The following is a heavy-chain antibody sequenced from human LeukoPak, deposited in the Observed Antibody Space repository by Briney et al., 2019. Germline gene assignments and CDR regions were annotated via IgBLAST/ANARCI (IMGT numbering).Heavy chain of an antibody. D-gene: IGHD6-19*01. Sequence: GGSLRLSCAASGFTFSSYEMHWVRQAPGKGLEWVSYISSSDSTIYYADSVKGRFTISRDNAKNSLYLQMSSLRVEDTAVYYCARDSAVAGTVWGQGTLVTVSS. CDR3: ARDSAVAGTV. J-gene: IGHJ4*02. V-gene: IGHV3-48*03. CDR1: GFTFSSYE. CDR2: ISSSDSTI.